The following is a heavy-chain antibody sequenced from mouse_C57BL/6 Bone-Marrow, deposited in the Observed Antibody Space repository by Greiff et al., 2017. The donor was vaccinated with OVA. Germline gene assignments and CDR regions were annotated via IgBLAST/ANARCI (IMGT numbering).Heavy chain of an antibody. CDR3: ARALWLLPHYYAMDY. J-gene: IGHJ4*01. V-gene: IGHV1-81*01. D-gene: IGHD2-3*01. Sequence: VKLMESGAELARPGASVKLSCKASGYTFTSYGISWVKQRTGKGLEWIGEIYPRSGNTYYNEKFKGKATLTADKSSSTAYMELRSLTSEDSAVYFCARALWLLPHYYAMDYWGQGTSVTVSS. CDR2: IYPRSGNT. CDR1: GYTFTSYG.